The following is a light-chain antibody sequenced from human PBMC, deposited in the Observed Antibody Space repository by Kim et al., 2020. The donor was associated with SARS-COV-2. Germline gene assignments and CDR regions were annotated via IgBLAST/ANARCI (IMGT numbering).Light chain of an antibody. V-gene: IGKV1-33*01. CDR1: QDIRKY. CDR2: GAS. CDR3: QHYEDLPCT. Sequence: IQMTQSPSSLSASVGDRVTITCQASQDIRKYLNWYQHKPGKGPKLLIYGASNLETGVPSRFSGSGSGTHFTFTISSLQPEDIATYYCQHYEDLPCTFGGGTKVDIK. J-gene: IGKJ4*01.